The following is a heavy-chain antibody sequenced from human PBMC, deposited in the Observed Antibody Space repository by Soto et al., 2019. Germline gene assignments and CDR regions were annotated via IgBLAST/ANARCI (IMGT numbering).Heavy chain of an antibody. D-gene: IGHD3-10*01. V-gene: IGHV4-61*01. Sequence: NPSETLSLTCTVSGGSVSSGNYYWNWVRQPPGKGLEWIGYFYYTGSINYNPSLKSRVTIFIDASKNQFSLKLSSVTAADTAVYNCARGAITMVRGVYNWFDPWGQGTLVTVSS. CDR3: ARGAITMVRGVYNWFDP. CDR1: GGSVSSGNYY. CDR2: FYYTGSI. J-gene: IGHJ5*02.